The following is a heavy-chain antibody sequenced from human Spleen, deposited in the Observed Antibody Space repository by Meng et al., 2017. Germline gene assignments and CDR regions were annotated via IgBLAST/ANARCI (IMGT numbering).Heavy chain of an antibody. V-gene: IGHV5-51*01. J-gene: IGHJ4*02. CDR1: GYSFTSYW. D-gene: IGHD1-26*01. Sequence: KVSCKGSGYSFTSYWLGWVRQRPGKGREWMGIIYPGDSDTRYSPSFQGKVTISADKSISTAYLQGSSLKASDTARDYCARVGANVPIDHWGQGTRVTVSS. CDR2: IYPGDSDT. CDR3: ARVGANVPIDH.